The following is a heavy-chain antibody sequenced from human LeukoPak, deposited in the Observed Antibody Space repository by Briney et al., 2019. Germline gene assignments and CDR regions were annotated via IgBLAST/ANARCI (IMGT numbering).Heavy chain of an antibody. CDR3: ARGHNWNAGADY. CDR1: GFTFSSYA. Sequence: GGSLRLSCAASGFTFSSYAMHWVRQAPGKGLEWVANIKIDGSEKNYVDSVKGRFTISRDNAKNSLYLQMNSLRAEDTALYYCARGHNWNAGADYWGQGTLVTVSS. V-gene: IGHV3-7*03. D-gene: IGHD1-20*01. CDR2: IKIDGSEK. J-gene: IGHJ4*02.